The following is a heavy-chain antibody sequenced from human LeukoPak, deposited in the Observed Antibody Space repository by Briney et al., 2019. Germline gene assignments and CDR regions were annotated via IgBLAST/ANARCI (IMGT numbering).Heavy chain of an antibody. V-gene: IGHV3-21*01. Sequence: GGSLRLSCAASGFTFSSYSMNWVRQAPGKGLEWVSSISSSSSSIYYADSVKGRFTISRDNAKNSLYLQMNSLRAEDTAVYYCARVDYGIGWFDPWGQGTLVTVSS. CDR1: GFTFSSYS. CDR3: ARVDYGIGWFDP. J-gene: IGHJ5*02. CDR2: ISSSSSSI. D-gene: IGHD4-17*01.